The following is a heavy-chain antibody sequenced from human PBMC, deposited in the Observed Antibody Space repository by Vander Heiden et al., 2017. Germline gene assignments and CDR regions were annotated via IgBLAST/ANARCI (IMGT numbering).Heavy chain of an antibody. D-gene: IGHD2-2*01. CDR2: ISSSSSYI. CDR3: ARDPYRYCSSTSCSPFDY. V-gene: IGHV3-21*01. J-gene: IGHJ4*02. CDR1: GFTFSSYS. Sequence: EVQLVESGGGLVKPGGSLRLSCAASGFTFSSYSMNWVRQAPGKGLEWVSSISSSSSYIYYADSVKGRFTISRDNAKNSLYLQMNSLRAEDTAVYYCARDPYRYCSSTSCSPFDYWGQGTLVTVSS.